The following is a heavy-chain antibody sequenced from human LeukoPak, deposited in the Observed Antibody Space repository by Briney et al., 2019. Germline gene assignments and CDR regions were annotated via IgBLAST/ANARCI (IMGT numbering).Heavy chain of an antibody. Sequence: SETLSLTCAVYDGSFSGYYWSWIRQPPGKGLEWIGEINHSGSTNYNPSLKSRVTISVDTSKKQLSLKLSSVTAADTAVYYCARGFPAMDVRGQGTTVIVSS. V-gene: IGHV4-34*01. CDR1: DGSFSGYY. CDR2: INHSGST. CDR3: ARGFPAMDV. J-gene: IGHJ6*02.